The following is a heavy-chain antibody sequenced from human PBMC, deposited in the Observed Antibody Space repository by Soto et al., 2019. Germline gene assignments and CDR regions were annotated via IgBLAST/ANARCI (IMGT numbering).Heavy chain of an antibody. J-gene: IGHJ4*02. D-gene: IGHD6-13*01. V-gene: IGHV3-30*03. CDR1: GFTFSSYG. CDR2: ISYDGGLQ. Sequence: QAQLVESGGGVVQPGRSLRLSCAASGFTFSSYGMHWVRQAPGTGLEWVAVISYDGGLQHYADSVKGRFTISRNNSKNMVLLQMSSLRSEDTAVYYCVSDRVYDHASVPYSWCQGTLVSVSS. CDR3: VSDRVYDHASVPYS.